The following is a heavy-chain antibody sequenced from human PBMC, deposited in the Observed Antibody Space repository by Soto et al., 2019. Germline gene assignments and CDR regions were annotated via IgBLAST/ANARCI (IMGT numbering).Heavy chain of an antibody. CDR1: GFTFTNYA. J-gene: IGHJ6*02. CDR3: AKDFGDIVVVVLAPYGMDV. D-gene: IGHD2-15*01. Sequence: PGGSLRLSCAASGFTFTNYAMNWVRQAPGKGLEWVSVISGSGESTYYADSVKGRFTISRDNSKNTLYLQMNSLRAEDTAVYFCAKDFGDIVVVVLAPYGMDVWGRGTTVTVSS. CDR2: ISGSGEST. V-gene: IGHV3-23*01.